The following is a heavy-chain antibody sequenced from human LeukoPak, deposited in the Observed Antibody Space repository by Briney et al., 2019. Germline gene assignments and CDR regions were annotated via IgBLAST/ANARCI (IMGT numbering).Heavy chain of an antibody. Sequence: PGGSLRLSCAASGFTFSSYAMSWVRQAPGKGLEWVSGISGSGGSTYYADSVKGRFTISRDNSKNTLYLQMNSLRAEDTAVYYCAKDTRALLEWSLLRYGMDVWGQGTTVTVSS. CDR1: GFTFSSYA. V-gene: IGHV3-23*01. CDR3: AKDTRALLEWSLLRYGMDV. D-gene: IGHD3-3*02. CDR2: ISGSGGST. J-gene: IGHJ6*02.